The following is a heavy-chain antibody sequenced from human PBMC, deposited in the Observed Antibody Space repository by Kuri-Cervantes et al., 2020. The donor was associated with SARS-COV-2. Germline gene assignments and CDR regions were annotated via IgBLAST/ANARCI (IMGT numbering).Heavy chain of an antibody. CDR1: GFTFSSCA. D-gene: IGHD3-10*01. J-gene: IGHJ4*02. Sequence: GGSLRLSCAASGFTFSSCAMSWVRQAPGKGLEWVSSISGSGGSTHYADSVKGRFTISRDNSKNTVYLQMNNLEVEDTAVYFCATGFTSVWFRPLAYWGQGTLVTVSS. CDR2: ISGSGGST. CDR3: ATGFTSVWFRPLAY. V-gene: IGHV3-23*01.